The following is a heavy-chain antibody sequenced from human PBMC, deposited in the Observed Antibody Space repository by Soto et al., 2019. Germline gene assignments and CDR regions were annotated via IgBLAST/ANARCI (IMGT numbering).Heavy chain of an antibody. J-gene: IGHJ6*02. Sequence: SETLSLTCTVSGGSISSYYWSWIRQPPGKGLEWIGYIYYSGSTNYNPSLKSRVTISVDTSKNQFSLKLSSVTAADTAVYYCARSLATANYYYYGIHVSGPATTVT. V-gene: IGHV4-59*01. D-gene: IGHD6-13*01. CDR3: ARSLATANYYYYGIHV. CDR2: IYYSGST. CDR1: GGSISSYY.